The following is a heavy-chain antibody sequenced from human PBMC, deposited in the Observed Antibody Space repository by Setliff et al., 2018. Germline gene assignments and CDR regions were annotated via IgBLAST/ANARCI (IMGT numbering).Heavy chain of an antibody. CDR1: GFTFSTYA. CDR3: ASAGHSGSWFPFDAFHI. CDR2: ISRSSTYI. V-gene: IGHV3-21*01. J-gene: IGHJ3*02. Sequence: GGSLRLSCAASGFTFSTYAMHWVRQAPGKGLEWVSSISRSSTYIYYADSMKGRFTISRDNAKNSLYLQMNSLRAEDTAVYYCASAGHSGSWFPFDAFHIWGQGTMVTVSS. D-gene: IGHD6-13*01.